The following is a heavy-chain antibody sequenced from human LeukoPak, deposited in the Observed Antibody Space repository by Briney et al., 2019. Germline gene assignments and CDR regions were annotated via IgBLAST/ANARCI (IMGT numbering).Heavy chain of an antibody. CDR3: ARGIVYYDYVWGSYRQEGYYFDY. Sequence: GGSLRLSCAASGFTFSSYAMHWVRQAPGKGLEWVAVISYDGSNKYYADSVKGRFTISRDNSKNTLYLQMNSLRAEDTAVYYCARGIVYYDYVWGSYRQEGYYFDYWGQGTLVTVSS. CDR1: GFTFSSYA. J-gene: IGHJ4*02. CDR2: ISYDGSNK. V-gene: IGHV3-30*04. D-gene: IGHD3-16*02.